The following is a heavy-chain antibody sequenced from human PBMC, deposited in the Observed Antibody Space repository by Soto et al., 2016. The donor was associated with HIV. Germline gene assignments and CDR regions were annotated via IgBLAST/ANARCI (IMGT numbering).Heavy chain of an antibody. V-gene: IGHV3-23*01. D-gene: IGHD3-3*01. CDR3: AKEPYYDFWSGNNPYFDY. J-gene: IGHJ4*02. CDR2: ISGSGGST. Sequence: EVQLLESGGGLVQPGGSLRLSCAASGFTFSSYAMSWVRQAPGKGLEWVSAISGSGGSTYYADSVKGRLTISRDNSKNTLYLQMNSLRAEDTAVYYCAKEPYYDFWSGNNPYFDYWGQGTLVTVSS. CDR1: GFTFSSYA.